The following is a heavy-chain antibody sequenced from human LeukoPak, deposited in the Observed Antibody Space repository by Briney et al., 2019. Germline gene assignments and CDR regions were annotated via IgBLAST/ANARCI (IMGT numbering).Heavy chain of an antibody. CDR3: ARSGIKMVRGVIIKSPYHMDV. CDR2: ISSGNSNI. CDR1: GFTFSSYT. Sequence: GGSLRLSCAASGFTFSSYTMNWVRQAPGKGLEWVSYISSGNSNIYYADSVKGRFTISRDDAKNSLSLQMNSLRAEDTAVYYCARSGIKMVRGVIIKSPYHMDVWGKGTTVTVSS. D-gene: IGHD3-10*01. J-gene: IGHJ6*03. V-gene: IGHV3-21*05.